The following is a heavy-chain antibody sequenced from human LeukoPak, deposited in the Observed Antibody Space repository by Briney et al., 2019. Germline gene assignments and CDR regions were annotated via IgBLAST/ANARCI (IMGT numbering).Heavy chain of an antibody. D-gene: IGHD6-13*01. CDR1: GGSFSGYY. V-gene: IGHV4-34*01. CDR3: ASRSSWYGALYYFDY. CDR2: INHSGST. Sequence: PSETLSLTCAVYGGSFSGYYWSWIRQPPGKGLEWIGEINHSGSTNYNPSLKSRVTISVDTSKNQFSLKLSSVTAADTAVYYCASRSSWYGALYYFDYWGQGTLVTVSS. J-gene: IGHJ4*02.